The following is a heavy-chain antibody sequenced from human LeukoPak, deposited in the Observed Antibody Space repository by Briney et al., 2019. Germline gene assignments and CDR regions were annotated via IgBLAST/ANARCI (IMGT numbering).Heavy chain of an antibody. J-gene: IGHJ2*01. CDR2: IYYSGST. Sequence: SQTLSHTCTVSGGSISSGDYYWSWIRQPPGKGLEWIGYIYYSGSTYYNPSLKSRVTISVDTSKNQFSLKLSSVTAADTAVYYCARDFPPGATGYWYFDLWGRGTLVTVSS. CDR3: ARDFPPGATGYWYFDL. CDR1: GGSISSGDYY. D-gene: IGHD3-10*01. V-gene: IGHV4-30-4*01.